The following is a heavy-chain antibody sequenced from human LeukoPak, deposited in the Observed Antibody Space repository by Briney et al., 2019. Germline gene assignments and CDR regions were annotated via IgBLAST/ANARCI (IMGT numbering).Heavy chain of an antibody. V-gene: IGHV3-7*01. D-gene: IGHD5-12*01. CDR1: GFAFSSFS. CDR3: ASPDSGYDGLGDY. Sequence: GGSLRLSCAASGFAFSSFSMSWVRQAPGKGLEWVANLKEDGTEEEYLDSVKGRFTIFRDNAKNSLDLQMNSLRHEDTAVYYCASPDSGYDGLGDYWGQGTLVTVSS. CDR2: LKEDGTEE. J-gene: IGHJ4*02.